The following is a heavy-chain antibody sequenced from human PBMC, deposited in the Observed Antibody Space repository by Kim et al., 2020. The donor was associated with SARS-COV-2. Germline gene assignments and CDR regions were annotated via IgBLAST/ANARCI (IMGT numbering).Heavy chain of an antibody. D-gene: IGHD3-9*01. CDR2: IYYSGST. J-gene: IGHJ4*02. V-gene: IGHV4-39*07. Sequence: SETLSLTCTVSGGSISSSSYYWGWIRQPPGKGLEWIGSIYYSGSTYYNPSLKSRVTISVDTSKNQFSLKLSSVTAADTAVYYCARDGPTADGTGYWGQGTLVTVSS. CDR3: ARDGPTADGTGY. CDR1: GGSISSSSYY.